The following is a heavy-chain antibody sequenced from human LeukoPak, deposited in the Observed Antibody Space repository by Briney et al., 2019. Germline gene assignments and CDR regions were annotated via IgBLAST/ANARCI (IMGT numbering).Heavy chain of an antibody. CDR1: GDSISNYY. CDR2: IYYSGST. J-gene: IGHJ1*01. V-gene: IGHV4-59*12. CDR3: ASQANYYDSSGYFLH. D-gene: IGHD3-22*01. Sequence: PSETLSLTCTVSGDSISNYYWSWIRQPPGKGLEWIGYIYYSGSTYYNPSLKSRVTISVDTSKKQFSLKLSSVTAADTAVYFCASQANYYDSSGYFLHWGQGILVTVSS.